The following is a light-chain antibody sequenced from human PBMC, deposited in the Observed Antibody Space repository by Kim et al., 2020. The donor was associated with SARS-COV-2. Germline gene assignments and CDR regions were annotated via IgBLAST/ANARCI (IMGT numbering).Light chain of an antibody. Sequence: SPGERATLSCRASQSVRNNLAWYQQRPGQAPRLLIHSASTRATGIPVRFTGSGSGTEFTLTISNLQSEDFAIYYCQQYNGWPPWTFGQGTKVEVK. CDR1: QSVRNN. CDR2: SAS. V-gene: IGKV3-15*01. CDR3: QQYNGWPPWT. J-gene: IGKJ1*01.